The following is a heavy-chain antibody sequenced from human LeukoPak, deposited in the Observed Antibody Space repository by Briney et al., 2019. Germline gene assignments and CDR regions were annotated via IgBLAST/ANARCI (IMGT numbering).Heavy chain of an antibody. V-gene: IGHV3-53*01. D-gene: IGHD5-18*01. J-gene: IGHJ4*02. CDR2: IYSDGRI. Sequence: GGSLRLSCAASGFTVSSNYMSWVRQAPGKGLGWVSVIYSDGRIHSADSVKGRFTISRDDSENTLSLQMNSLRAEDTAVYYCARESGYSYGLAGFFDYWGQGTLVTVSS. CDR3: ARESGYSYGLAGFFDY. CDR1: GFTVSSNY.